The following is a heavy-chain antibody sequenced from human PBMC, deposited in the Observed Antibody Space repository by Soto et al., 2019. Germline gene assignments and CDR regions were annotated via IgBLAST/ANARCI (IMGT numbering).Heavy chain of an antibody. V-gene: IGHV4-31*03. CDR3: ARGSTYIFGVVTNTFDY. D-gene: IGHD3-3*02. CDR2: IYYSGST. CDR1: GGSISSGGYY. Sequence: SETLSLTCTVSGGSISSGGYYWSWIRQHPGKGLEWIGYIYYSGSTYYNPSLKSRVTISVDTSKNQFSLKLSSVTAADTAVYYCARGSTYIFGVVTNTFDYWGQGTLVTVSS. J-gene: IGHJ4*02.